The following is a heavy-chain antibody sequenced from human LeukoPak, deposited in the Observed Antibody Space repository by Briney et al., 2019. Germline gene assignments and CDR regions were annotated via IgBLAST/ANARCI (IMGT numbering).Heavy chain of an antibody. CDR3: ARFSGPGMQHYYYYMDV. Sequence: GGSLRLSCAASGFSVSMKYMTWVRQAPGKGLEWVSVIFSGGTTYYADSVKGRFTVSRDNSKNMMYFQMNSLRAEDAAVYYWARFSGPGMQHYYYYMDVWGTGTMVTVSS. CDR2: IFSGGTT. J-gene: IGHJ6*03. V-gene: IGHV3-53*01. CDR1: GFSVSMKY. D-gene: IGHD3-10*01.